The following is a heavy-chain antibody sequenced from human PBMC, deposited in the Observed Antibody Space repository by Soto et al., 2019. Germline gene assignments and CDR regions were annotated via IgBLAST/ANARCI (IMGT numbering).Heavy chain of an antibody. CDR1: GGSFSDYY. D-gene: IGHD3-16*01. Sequence: SETLSLTCAVYGGSFSDYYWSWIRQPPGKGLEWIGYISNSGSTNYNPSLNSRVSITADTSKNNFSLKLTSVSAADTALYYCAKGQGVLGPWGQGTLVTVSS. V-gene: IGHV4-59*08. J-gene: IGHJ5*02. CDR3: AKGQGVLGP. CDR2: ISNSGST.